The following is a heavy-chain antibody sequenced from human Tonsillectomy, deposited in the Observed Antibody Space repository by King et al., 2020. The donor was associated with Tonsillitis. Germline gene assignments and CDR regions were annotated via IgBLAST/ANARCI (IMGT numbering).Heavy chain of an antibody. D-gene: IGHD3-22*01. Sequence: QLQQSGPGVVKPSETLSLTCTVSGGSISTNDYSWGWIRQPPGKGLEWIGTIYYSGSTYYSPSLKIRVSISVDTSKKQVSLKVNSVTAADTAVYYCVRQIPRRDSFDDSDYYSGGFDIWGQGTAVTVSS. CDR1: GGSISTNDYS. V-gene: IGHV4-39*01. CDR2: IYYSGST. CDR3: VRQIPRRDSFDDSDYYSGGFDI. J-gene: IGHJ3*02.